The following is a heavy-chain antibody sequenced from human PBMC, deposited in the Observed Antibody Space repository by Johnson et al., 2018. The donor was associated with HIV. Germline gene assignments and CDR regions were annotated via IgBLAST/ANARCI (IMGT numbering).Heavy chain of an antibody. V-gene: IGHV3-23*04. D-gene: IGHD6-6*01. CDR1: GFTFDDYA. CDR3: ARWGYSSSPLDAFDI. Sequence: VQLVESGGVVVQPGGSLRLSCAASGFTFDDYAMHWVRQAPGKGLEWVSAISGSGGSTYYADSVKGRFTISSDNSKNTLYLQMNSLRAEATAVYYCARWGYSSSPLDAFDIWGQGTMVTVSS. CDR2: ISGSGGST. J-gene: IGHJ3*02.